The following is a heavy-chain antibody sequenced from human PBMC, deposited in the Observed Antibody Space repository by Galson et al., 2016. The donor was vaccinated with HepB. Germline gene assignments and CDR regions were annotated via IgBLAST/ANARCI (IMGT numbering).Heavy chain of an antibody. D-gene: IGHD1-26*01. Sequence: SLRLSCAASGFTFRSYDMGWVRQAPGKGLEWVSSISSSSSYIYYADSVKGRFTISRDNAKNSLYLQMNSLRAEDTAVYYCARGDIVGAIFDYWGQGTLVTVSS. CDR1: GFTFRSYD. V-gene: IGHV3-21*01. J-gene: IGHJ4*02. CDR2: ISSSSSYI. CDR3: ARGDIVGAIFDY.